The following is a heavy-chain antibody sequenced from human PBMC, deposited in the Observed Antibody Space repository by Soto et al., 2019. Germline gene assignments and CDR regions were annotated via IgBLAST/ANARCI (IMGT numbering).Heavy chain of an antibody. Sequence: SETLSLTCTVSGGSISSYYWSWIRQPPGKGLEWIGYIYYSGSTNYNPSLKGRVTISVDTSKNQFSLKLSSVTAADTAVYYCARDAHMGGFDYWGQATRGTVYS. J-gene: IGHJ4*02. CDR3: ARDAHMGGFDY. CDR2: IYYSGST. V-gene: IGHV4-59*01. CDR1: GGSISSYY. D-gene: IGHD1-26*01.